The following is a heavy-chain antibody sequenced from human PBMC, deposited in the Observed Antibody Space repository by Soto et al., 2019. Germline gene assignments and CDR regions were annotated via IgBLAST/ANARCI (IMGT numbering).Heavy chain of an antibody. J-gene: IGHJ4*02. CDR2: IFSNDEK. CDR1: GFSLSNARMG. Sequence: SGPTLVNPTETLTLTCTVSGFSLSNARMGVSWIRQPPGKALEWLAHIFSNDEKSYSTSLKSRPTISKDTSKSQVVLTMTNMDPVDTATYYCARIRVSGTYYYDSSGYYYYYWGQGTLVTVSS. CDR3: ARIRVSGTYYYDSSGYYYYY. D-gene: IGHD3-22*01. V-gene: IGHV2-26*01.